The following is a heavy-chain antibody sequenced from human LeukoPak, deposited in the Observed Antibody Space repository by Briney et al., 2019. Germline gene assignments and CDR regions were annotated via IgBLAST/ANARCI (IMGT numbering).Heavy chain of an antibody. CDR2: VSDDGSTT. V-gene: IGHV3-74*03. CDR3: VRHNAARAFDI. Sequence: AGGSLRLSCAASRFTFSSFWMHWVRQAPGKGLVWVSRVSDDGSTTTYADSVKGRFTISRDNAKNTLYLQMNSLRPEDTAVYYCVRHNAARAFDIWGQGTMVIVSS. D-gene: IGHD1-1*01. J-gene: IGHJ3*02. CDR1: RFTFSSFW.